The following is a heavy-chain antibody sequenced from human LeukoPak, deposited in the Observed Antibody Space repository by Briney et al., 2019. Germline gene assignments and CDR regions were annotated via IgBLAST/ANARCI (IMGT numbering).Heavy chain of an antibody. Sequence: ASVKVSCKASGYTFTGYYMHWVRQAPGPGLEWMGGIKPNSGCTNYAQQFLRQVTMNRDTSISPAYMVLSRLRSDDTAEYYCSRVGVSGSGSDYAHFDYWGQGTLVTVSS. D-gene: IGHD1-26*01. CDR2: IKPNSGCT. CDR3: SRVGVSGSGSDYAHFDY. J-gene: IGHJ4*02. CDR1: GYTFTGYY. V-gene: IGHV1-2*02.